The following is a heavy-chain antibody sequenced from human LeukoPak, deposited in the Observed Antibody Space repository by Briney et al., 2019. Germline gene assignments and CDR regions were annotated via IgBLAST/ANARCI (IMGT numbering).Heavy chain of an antibody. J-gene: IGHJ4*02. V-gene: IGHV3-30*02. CDR3: SKGRGDYDDFRLGY. Sequence: GGSLRLSCAASGFTFSSYGMHWVRQAPGKGLEWVAFIRYDGSNKYYADSVKGRFTISRDNSKNTLYLQMNSLRPEDTAVYYCSKGRGDYDDFRLGYWGQGTLVTVSS. CDR1: GFTFSSYG. D-gene: IGHD4-17*01. CDR2: IRYDGSNK.